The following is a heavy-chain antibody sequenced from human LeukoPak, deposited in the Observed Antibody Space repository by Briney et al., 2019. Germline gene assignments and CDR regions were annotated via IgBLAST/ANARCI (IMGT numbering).Heavy chain of an antibody. J-gene: IGHJ4*02. CDR1: GGTFSSYA. D-gene: IGHD5-12*01. CDR2: IIPILGIA. CDR3: ARGAVDSGYGDIDY. V-gene: IGHV1-69*04. Sequence: ASVKVSCKASGGTFSSYAISWVRQAPGQGLEWMGRIIPILGIANYAQKFQGRVTITADKSTSTAYMELSSLRSEDTAVYYCARGAVDSGYGDIDYWGQGTLVTVSS.